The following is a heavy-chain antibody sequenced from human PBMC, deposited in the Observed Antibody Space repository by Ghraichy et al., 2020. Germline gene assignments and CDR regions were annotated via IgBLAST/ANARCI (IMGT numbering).Heavy chain of an antibody. J-gene: IGHJ4*02. CDR2: IKQDGSEK. Sequence: GGSLRLSCAASGFTFSSYWMSWVRQAPGKGLEWVANIKQDGSEKYYVDSVKGRFTISRDNAKNSLYLQMNSLRAEDTAVYYCARSYSDFWSGYSSYYFDYWGQGTLVTVSS. CDR1: GFTFSSYW. D-gene: IGHD3-3*02. V-gene: IGHV3-7*03. CDR3: ARSYSDFWSGYSSYYFDY.